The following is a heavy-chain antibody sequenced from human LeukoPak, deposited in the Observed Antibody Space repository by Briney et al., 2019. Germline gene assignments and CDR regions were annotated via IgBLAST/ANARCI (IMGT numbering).Heavy chain of an antibody. CDR2: ISYDGSNK. V-gene: IGHV3-30*18. J-gene: IGHJ4*02. CDR3: AKELGIYDSSGYTLDY. Sequence: GGSLRLSCAASGFTFSSYGMHWVRQAPGKGLEWVAVISYDGSNKYYADSVKGRFTISRDNSKNTLYLQMNSPRAEDTAVYYCAKELGIYDSSGYTLDYWGQGTLVTVSS. D-gene: IGHD3-22*01. CDR1: GFTFSSYG.